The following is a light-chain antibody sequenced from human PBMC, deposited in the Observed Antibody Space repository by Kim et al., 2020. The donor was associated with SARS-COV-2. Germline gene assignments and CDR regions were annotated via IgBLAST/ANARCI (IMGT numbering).Light chain of an antibody. V-gene: IGLV4-69*01. CDR1: SGHSNYA. Sequence: QLVLTQSPSASASLSASVKLTCTLSSGHSNYAIAWHQQQPDKGPRYLMRLNSDGSHTKGDGVPDRFSGSSSGAERHLTISSLQSEDEADYYCQTWGAGIHVFGGGTQLTVL. J-gene: IGLJ3*02. CDR2: LNSDGSH. CDR3: QTWGAGIHV.